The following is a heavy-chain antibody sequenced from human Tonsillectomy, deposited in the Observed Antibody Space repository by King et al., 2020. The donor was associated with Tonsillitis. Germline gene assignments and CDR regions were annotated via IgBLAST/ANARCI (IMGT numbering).Heavy chain of an antibody. CDR2: IDHSGSA. CDR3: ARDPLQDTSGPEF. V-gene: IGHV4-38-2*01. D-gene: IGHD3-22*01. Sequence: QLQESGPGLVKPSETLSLTCAVSGYSLTSGYYWGWIRQPPGKGLEWLGSIDHSGSAYYNPSLQSRVTLSVNTSKNEFSLKLSSVTAADTAVYYCARDPLQDTSGPEFWGGGTLVTVSS. J-gene: IGHJ1*01. CDR1: GYSLTSGYY.